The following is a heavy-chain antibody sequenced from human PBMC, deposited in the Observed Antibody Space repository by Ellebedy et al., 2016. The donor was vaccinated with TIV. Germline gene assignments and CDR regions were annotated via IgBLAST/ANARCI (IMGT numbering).Heavy chain of an antibody. CDR2: INPSSSYT. CDR3: ARENWGHFDK. J-gene: IGHJ4*02. D-gene: IGHD7-27*01. CDR1: GFSFSDYY. Sequence: GESLKISCAASGFSFSDYYMSWIRHAPGRGLEWISFINPSSSYTEYADSVRGRFTISRDNAKNTLYLQVNSLRAEETAVYYCARENWGHFDKWGQGTLVTVSS. V-gene: IGHV3-11*06.